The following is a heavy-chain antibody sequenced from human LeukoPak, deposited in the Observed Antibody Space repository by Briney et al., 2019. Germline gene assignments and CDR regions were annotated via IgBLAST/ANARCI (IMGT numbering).Heavy chain of an antibody. CDR1: GFNFSNHW. CDR2: IISDGSST. J-gene: IGHJ4*02. V-gene: IGHV3-74*01. Sequence: GGSLRLSCAASGFNFSNHWMHWVRQTPGKGLVWVSRIISDGSSTSYADSVKGRFTISRDNAKSTLYLQMNSLRAEDTAVYYCARDGSLPDYWGQGTRVTVSS. CDR3: ARDGSLPDY.